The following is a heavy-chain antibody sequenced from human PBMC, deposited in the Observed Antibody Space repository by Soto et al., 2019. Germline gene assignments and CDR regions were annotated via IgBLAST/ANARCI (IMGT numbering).Heavy chain of an antibody. Sequence: EVQLVESGGGLVQPGGSLKLSCAASGFTFSDSAMHWVRQASGEGLEWLGRIRSKGNNYATEYGASLKGRYTISRDDSKKTTDLQRSKLNTEDTAVYYCVRYSRTLGWFFDLWGRGTLVTVSS. CDR2: IRSKGNNYAT. CDR1: GFTFSDSA. J-gene: IGHJ2*01. V-gene: IGHV3-73*02. CDR3: VRYSRTLGWFFDL. D-gene: IGHD2-21*01.